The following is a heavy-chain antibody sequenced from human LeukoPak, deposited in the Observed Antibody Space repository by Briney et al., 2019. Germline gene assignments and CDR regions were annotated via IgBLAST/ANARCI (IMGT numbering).Heavy chain of an antibody. CDR1: GFTFSCYW. CDR2: IKQDGSQK. J-gene: IGHJ3*02. D-gene: IGHD4-17*01. CDR3: ARDPTVTNFHDAFDI. V-gene: IGHV3-7*05. Sequence: GGSLRLSCAASGFTFSCYWMSWVRQAPGKGLEWVATIKQDGSQKEYVDSVNGRFTISRDNAKNSLYLQMNSLRAEDTAVYYCARDPTVTNFHDAFDIWGQGTMVAVSS.